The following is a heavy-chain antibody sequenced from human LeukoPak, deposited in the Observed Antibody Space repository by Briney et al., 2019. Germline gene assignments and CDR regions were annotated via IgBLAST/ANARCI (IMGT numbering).Heavy chain of an antibody. V-gene: IGHV4-38-2*01. Sequence: SETLSLTCAVSGYAISSGDYWGWIRQPPGKGLEWIGSIYHSGSTYYNPSLKSRVSISVDTSKNQFSLKLSSVTAADTAVYYCARVGCSTTSCYGTWLDPWGQGTLVTVSS. D-gene: IGHD2-2*01. J-gene: IGHJ5*02. CDR3: ARVGCSTTSCYGTWLDP. CDR2: IYHSGST. CDR1: GYAISSGDY.